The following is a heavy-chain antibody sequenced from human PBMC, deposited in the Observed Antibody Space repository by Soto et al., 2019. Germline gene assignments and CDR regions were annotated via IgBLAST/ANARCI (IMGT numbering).Heavy chain of an antibody. CDR3: AREYGPFDY. CDR2: IYYSGST. V-gene: IGHV4-59*01. D-gene: IGHD4-17*01. Sequence: SETLSLTCTVSGGSISSYYWIWIRQPPGKGLEWIGYIYYSGSTNYNPSLKSRVTISVDTSKNQFSLKLSSVTAADTAVYYCAREYGPFDYWGQGTLVTAPQ. J-gene: IGHJ4*02. CDR1: GGSISSYY.